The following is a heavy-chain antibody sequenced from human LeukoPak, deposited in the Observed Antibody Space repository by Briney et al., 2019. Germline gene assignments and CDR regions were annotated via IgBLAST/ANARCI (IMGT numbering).Heavy chain of an antibody. Sequence: SETLSLTCTVSGGSISSSSYYWGWIRQPPGKGLEWIGSIYYSGSTYYNPSLKSRVTISVDTSKNQFSLKLSSVTAADTAVYYCARDRTTNVDYWGQGTLVTVSS. CDR3: ARDRTTNVDY. CDR1: GGSISSSSYY. CDR2: IYYSGST. V-gene: IGHV4-39*07. J-gene: IGHJ4*02. D-gene: IGHD1-1*01.